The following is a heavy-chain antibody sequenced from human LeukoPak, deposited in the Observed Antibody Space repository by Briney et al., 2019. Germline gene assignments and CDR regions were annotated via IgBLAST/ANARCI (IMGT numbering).Heavy chain of an antibody. V-gene: IGHV1-2*02. CDR1: GYTFTGYY. CDR3: ARNPVPVRAGYYYYYYMDV. D-gene: IGHD4-11*01. J-gene: IGHJ6*03. Sequence: ASVKVSCKASGYTFTGYYMHWVRQAPGQGLEWMGWINPNSGGTNYAQKFQGRVTMTRDTSISTAYMELSRLRSDDTAVYYCARNPVPVRAGYYYYYYMDVWGKGTTVTVSS. CDR2: INPNSGGT.